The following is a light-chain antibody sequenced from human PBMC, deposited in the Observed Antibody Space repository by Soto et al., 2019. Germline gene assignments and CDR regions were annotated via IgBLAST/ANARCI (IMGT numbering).Light chain of an antibody. CDR3: QQTYSTPIT. CDR2: AAS. Sequence: DIQMTQSPSSLSASVGDRVTITCRASQSIYNYLNWYQQKPGKAPKLLIYAASTLQSGVPSRFSGSGSGSDFTLTISTLQPEDFATYYCQQTYSTPITFGQGTRLEIK. V-gene: IGKV1-39*01. J-gene: IGKJ5*01. CDR1: QSIYNY.